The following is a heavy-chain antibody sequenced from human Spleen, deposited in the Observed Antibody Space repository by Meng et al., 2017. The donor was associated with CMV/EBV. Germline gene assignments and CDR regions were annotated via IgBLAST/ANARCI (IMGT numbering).Heavy chain of an antibody. CDR3: ARYQGSGWYWFDP. Sequence: SETLSLTCAVYGGSFSGYYWSWIRQPPGKGLEWIGEITPSGNTNNNPSLKSRVTMSADTSKNQFSLKLYSVTTADTAGYYCARYQGSGWYWFDPWGQGTPVTVSS. V-gene: IGHV4-34*01. D-gene: IGHD6-19*01. CDR2: ITPSGNT. CDR1: GGSFSGYY. J-gene: IGHJ5*02.